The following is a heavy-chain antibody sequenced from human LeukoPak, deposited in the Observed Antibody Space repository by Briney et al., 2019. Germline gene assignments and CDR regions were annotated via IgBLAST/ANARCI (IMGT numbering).Heavy chain of an antibody. V-gene: IGHV1-69*13. D-gene: IGHD3-10*01. CDR1: GYTFSGYY. J-gene: IGHJ5*02. Sequence: SVKVSCKTSGYTFSGYYMHWVRQAPGQGLEWMGGIIPIFGTATYAQKFQGRVTITADESTNTAYLELSSLRSEDTAVYYCARANMVRGVGLFFDRNWFDPWGQGTLVTVSS. CDR2: IIPIFGTA. CDR3: ARANMVRGVGLFFDRNWFDP.